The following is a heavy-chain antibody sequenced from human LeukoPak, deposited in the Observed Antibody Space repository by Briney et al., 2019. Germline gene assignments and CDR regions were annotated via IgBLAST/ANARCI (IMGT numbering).Heavy chain of an antibody. J-gene: IGHJ4*02. CDR1: GFTFSSYA. V-gene: IGHV3-23*01. CDR3: AKWLIERELRSNPFDY. CDR2: ISGSGGST. Sequence: GGSLRLSCAASGFTFSSYAMSWVRQAPGKGLEWVSAISGSGGSTYYADSVKGRFTISRDNSKNTLYLQMNSLRAEDTAVYYCAKWLIERELRSNPFDYWGQGTLVTVSS. D-gene: IGHD1-26*01.